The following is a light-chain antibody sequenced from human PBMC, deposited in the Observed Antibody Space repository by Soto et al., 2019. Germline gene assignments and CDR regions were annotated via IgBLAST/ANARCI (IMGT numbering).Light chain of an antibody. V-gene: IGKV3-15*01. CDR3: QQYNTWPPT. J-gene: IGKJ1*01. CDR1: QSVSSN. CDR2: DAS. Sequence: EIVMTQSPATLSVSPGERATLSCRASQSVSSNLAWYQQKPGQAPRLLIYDASARATGIPARFSGSGSGTEFTLTISSLQSEDFAVYYCQQYNTWPPTFGQGTKVEIK.